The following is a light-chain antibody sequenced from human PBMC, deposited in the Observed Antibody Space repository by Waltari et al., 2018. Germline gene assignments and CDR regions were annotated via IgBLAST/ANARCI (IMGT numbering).Light chain of an antibody. CDR1: DIGSNN. Sequence: SYVLTQPPSVSVAPGKTAASTCGGKDIGSNNVKWYQQKPDQAPLVVMSHDTDRPSGIPERFSGSNSGNTAILTINRVEAGDEADYYCQVWDSTSEHVVFGGGTKLIVL. CDR2: HDT. CDR3: QVWDSTSEHVV. J-gene: IGLJ3*02. V-gene: IGLV3-21*01.